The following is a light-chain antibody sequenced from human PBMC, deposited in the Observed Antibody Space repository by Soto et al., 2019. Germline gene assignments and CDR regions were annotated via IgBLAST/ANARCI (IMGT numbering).Light chain of an antibody. Sequence: DIQMTQSPSTLSASVGDRVTITCRASQSISTWLAWYEQKPGKAPKLLIYKASKLAGGVPSKFSGSRSGTEFTITISSLQPDDFATYYCQQYNTYPLTFGGGTTVEIK. CDR2: KAS. CDR1: QSISTW. J-gene: IGKJ4*01. CDR3: QQYNTYPLT. V-gene: IGKV1-5*03.